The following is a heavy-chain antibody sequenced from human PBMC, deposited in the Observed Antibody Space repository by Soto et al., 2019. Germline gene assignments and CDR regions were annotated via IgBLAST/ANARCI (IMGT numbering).Heavy chain of an antibody. CDR2: MNPNSGNT. CDR3: ARGRVDWLDY. Sequence: QVQLVQSGAEVKKPGASVKVSCKASGYTFTSYDINWVRQATGQGLEWMGWMNPNSGNTGYAQQFXGXAXMXXNTSISTAYMELSSLRSEDTAVYYCARGRVDWLDYWGQGTLVTVSS. CDR1: GYTFTSYD. V-gene: IGHV1-8*01. D-gene: IGHD3-9*01. J-gene: IGHJ4*02.